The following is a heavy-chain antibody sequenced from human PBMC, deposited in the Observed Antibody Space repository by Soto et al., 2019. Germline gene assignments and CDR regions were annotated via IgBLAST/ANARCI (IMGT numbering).Heavy chain of an antibody. CDR2: IYYSGST. Sequence: PSETLSLTCAVSGGSISSGGYSWSWIRQPPGKGLEWIGYIYYSGSTYYNPSLKSRVTISVDTSKNQFSLKLSSVTAADTAVYYCARHGRYYDSSGYYLDYWGQGTLVTVSS. CDR1: GGSISSGGYS. J-gene: IGHJ4*02. CDR3: ARHGRYYDSSGYYLDY. D-gene: IGHD3-22*01. V-gene: IGHV4-30-2*03.